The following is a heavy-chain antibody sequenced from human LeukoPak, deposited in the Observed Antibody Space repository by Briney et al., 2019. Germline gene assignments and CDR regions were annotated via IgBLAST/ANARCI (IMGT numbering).Heavy chain of an antibody. CDR2: INAGNGNT. CDR1: GYTFTSYA. CDR3: ARRSSSWSEFDY. D-gene: IGHD6-6*01. J-gene: IGHJ4*02. Sequence: ASVKVSCKASGYTFTSYAMHWVRQAPGQRLECMGWINAGNGNTEYSRKFQGRVTITRDTSASTAYMELSSLRSEDTAVYYCARRSSSWSEFDYWGQGTLVTVSS. V-gene: IGHV1-3*01.